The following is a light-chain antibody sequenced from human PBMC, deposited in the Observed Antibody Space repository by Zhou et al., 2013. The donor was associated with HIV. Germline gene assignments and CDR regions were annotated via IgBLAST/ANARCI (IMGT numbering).Light chain of an antibody. CDR2: EVA. CDR3: SSYADTHLGV. Sequence: QSALTQPPSASGSLGQSVTISCTGTSSDVGGYDYVSWYQQHPGKAPKLILYEVAKRPSGIPDRFSGSKSGNTASLTVSGLQVDDEADYYCSSYADTHLGVFGTGTQVSVL. V-gene: IGLV2-8*01. CDR1: SSDVGGYDY. J-gene: IGLJ1*01.